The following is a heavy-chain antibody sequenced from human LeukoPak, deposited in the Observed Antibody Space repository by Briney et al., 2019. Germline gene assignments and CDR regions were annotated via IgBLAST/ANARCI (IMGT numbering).Heavy chain of an antibody. D-gene: IGHD4-17*01. CDR1: GFTFDDYG. CDR2: INHSGST. J-gene: IGHJ4*02. CDR3: ASSTTVTTLTFDY. V-gene: IGHV4-34*01. Sequence: GSLRLSCAASGFTFDDYGMSWVRQAPGKGLEWIGEINHSGSTNYNPSLKSRVTISVDTSKNQFSLKLSSVTAADTAVYYCASSTTVTTLTFDYWGQGTLVTVSS.